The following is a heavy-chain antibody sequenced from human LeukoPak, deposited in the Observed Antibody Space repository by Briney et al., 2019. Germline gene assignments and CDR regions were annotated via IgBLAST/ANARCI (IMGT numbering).Heavy chain of an antibody. V-gene: IGHV2-5*02. D-gene: IGHD3-22*01. CDR1: GFSLTTSGVG. Sequence: SGPTLVKPTQTLTLTCTFSGFSLTTSGVGVGWIRQPPGKALEWLALINWDDQKVYSPSLQRRLSITKDTSKNQVVLTMTNVDPVDTATYYCAHRRDSSGYQYRYWFAPWGQGTLVTVSS. CDR3: AHRRDSSGYQYRYWFAP. CDR2: INWDDQK. J-gene: IGHJ5*02.